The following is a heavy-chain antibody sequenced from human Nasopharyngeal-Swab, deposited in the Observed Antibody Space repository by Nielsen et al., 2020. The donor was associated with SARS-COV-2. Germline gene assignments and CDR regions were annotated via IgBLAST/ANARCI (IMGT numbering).Heavy chain of an antibody. CDR1: GFSFGDYT. CDR3: TTTYDSGGYYYLDY. D-gene: IGHD3-22*01. J-gene: IGHJ4*02. CDR2: IRSKTYGGTT. Sequence: GESLKISCTASGFSFGDYTLSWVRQAPGKGLEWVGFIRSKTYGGTTEYAASVKGRFTISRDESNSIAYLHMNSLKIEDTALYHCTTTYDSGGYYYLDYWGQGTLVTVSS. V-gene: IGHV3-49*04.